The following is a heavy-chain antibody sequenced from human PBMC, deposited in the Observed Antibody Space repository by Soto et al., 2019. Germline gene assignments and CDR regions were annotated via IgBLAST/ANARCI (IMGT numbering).Heavy chain of an antibody. CDR3: ARILDDYSNYERMDYYFDY. D-gene: IGHD4-4*01. V-gene: IGHV2-26*01. CDR2: IFSNDEK. CDR1: GFSLSNARMG. J-gene: IGHJ4*02. Sequence: QVTLKESGPVLVKPTETLTLTCTVSGFSLSNARMGVSWIRQPPGKSLEWLAHIFSNDEKSYSTSLKSRLTISKDTSKSQVVLTMTNIDPVDTATYYCARILDDYSNYERMDYYFDYWGQGTLVTVSS.